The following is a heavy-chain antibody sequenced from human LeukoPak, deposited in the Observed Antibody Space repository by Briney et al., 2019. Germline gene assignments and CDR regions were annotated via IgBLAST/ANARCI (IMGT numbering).Heavy chain of an antibody. CDR2: INEDESEK. CDR3: ARIRSSGSDY. J-gene: IGHJ4*02. CDR1: GFTFSSYW. V-gene: IGHV3-7*05. D-gene: IGHD6-19*01. Sequence: PGGSLRLSRAASGFTFSSYWMSWVRQAPGKGLEWVANINEDESEKYYVDSVKGRFTISRDNAKNSLYLQMNSLRAEDTAVYYCARIRSSGSDYWGQGTLVAVSS.